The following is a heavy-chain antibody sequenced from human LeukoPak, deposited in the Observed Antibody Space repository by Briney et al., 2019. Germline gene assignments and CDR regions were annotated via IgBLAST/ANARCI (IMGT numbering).Heavy chain of an antibody. J-gene: IGHJ4*02. Sequence: SETLSLTCTVSGDSISSGNYYWTWIRQPAWQGLEWIGRTYTSGSTNYNPSLKSRVTISVDTSKNQFSLKLSSVTAADTAVYYCARESAGVYVPEYYFDYWGQGTLVTVSS. V-gene: IGHV4-61*02. CDR2: TYTSGST. CDR1: GDSISSGNYY. CDR3: ARESAGVYVPEYYFDY. D-gene: IGHD2-8*01.